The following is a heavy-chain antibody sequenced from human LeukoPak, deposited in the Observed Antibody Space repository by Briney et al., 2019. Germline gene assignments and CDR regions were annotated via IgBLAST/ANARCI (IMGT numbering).Heavy chain of an antibody. CDR3: GKGAAPGEPIW. D-gene: IGHD3-3*01. J-gene: IGHJ4*02. CDR1: GFTFTDYG. V-gene: IGHV3-30*02. CDR2: VTSDGINQ. Sequence: GGSLRLSCAASGFTFTDYGMHWVRQTPGKRLEWVAFVTSDGINQYYADSVRGRFTISRDNSKNTVHLQINSLRAEDTAVFYCGKGAAPGEPIWWGQGTLVTVSS.